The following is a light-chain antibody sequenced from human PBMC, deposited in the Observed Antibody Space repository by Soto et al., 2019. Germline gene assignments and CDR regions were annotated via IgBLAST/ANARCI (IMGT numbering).Light chain of an antibody. CDR3: QQFGSSPGFT. Sequence: EIVLTQSPGTLSLSPGERATLSCRASQSINNRYLAWYQQKPAQAPRLLIYAASSRATGIPDRFSGSGSGTVFTLTISRLEPEDFAVYYCQQFGSSPGFTYGPGTKVDIK. CDR2: AAS. CDR1: QSINNRY. V-gene: IGKV3-20*01. J-gene: IGKJ3*01.